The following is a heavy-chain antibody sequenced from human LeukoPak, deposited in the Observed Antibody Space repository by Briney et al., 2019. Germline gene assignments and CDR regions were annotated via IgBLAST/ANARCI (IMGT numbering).Heavy chain of an antibody. CDR1: GFTFSSYS. Sequence: GGSLRLSCAASGFTFSSYSMNWVRQAPGKGLEWVAVISYDGSNKYYADSVKGRFTISRDNSKNTLYPQMNSLRAEDTAVYYCAKDHLPGIAVATLSYFDYWGQGTLVTVSS. J-gene: IGHJ4*02. CDR2: ISYDGSNK. D-gene: IGHD6-19*01. V-gene: IGHV3-30*18. CDR3: AKDHLPGIAVATLSYFDY.